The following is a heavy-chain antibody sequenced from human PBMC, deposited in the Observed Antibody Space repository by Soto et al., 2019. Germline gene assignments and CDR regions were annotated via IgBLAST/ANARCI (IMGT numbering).Heavy chain of an antibody. Sequence: SETLSLTCTVSGGSISSYYWSWIRQPPGKGLEWIGYIYYSGSTNYNPSLKSRVTISVDTSKNQFSLKLSSVTAADTAVYYCARSTRAGDFDYWGQGTLVTVSS. CDR3: ARSTRAGDFDY. J-gene: IGHJ4*02. CDR2: IYYSGST. CDR1: GGSISSYY. D-gene: IGHD6-13*01. V-gene: IGHV4-59*01.